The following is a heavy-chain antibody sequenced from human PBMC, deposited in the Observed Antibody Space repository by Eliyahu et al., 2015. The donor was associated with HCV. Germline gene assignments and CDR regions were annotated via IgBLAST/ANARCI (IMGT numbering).Heavy chain of an antibody. V-gene: IGHV7-4-1*02. D-gene: IGHD5-24*01. CDR1: GYTFPNHP. J-gene: IGHJ4*02. CDR3: AREGGQMNFDY. CDR2: ISTNTGNP. Sequence: QVQLVQSGSELKKPGASVRVSCKTSGYTFPNHPMNWVRQAPGQGLEWMGWISTNTGNPTYAQGFTGRFVFSLDTSVSTAYLQISSLKAEDTAVYYCAREGGQMNFDYWGQGALVTVSS.